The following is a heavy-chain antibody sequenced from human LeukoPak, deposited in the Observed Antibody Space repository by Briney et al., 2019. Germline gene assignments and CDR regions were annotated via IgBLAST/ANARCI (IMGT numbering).Heavy chain of an antibody. J-gene: IGHJ4*02. V-gene: IGHV3-30-3*01. D-gene: IGHD3-22*01. CDR3: ARGSGSSAYYPVDY. CDR1: GFTFSSNA. CDR2: VSYDGNNK. Sequence: PGRSLRLSCATSGFTFSSNAMHWVRQAPGKGLEWVAVVSYDGNNKYYADSVKGRFTISRDNSKNTLYLQMSSLRTEDTAVYCCARGSGSSAYYPVDYWGQGTLVTVSS.